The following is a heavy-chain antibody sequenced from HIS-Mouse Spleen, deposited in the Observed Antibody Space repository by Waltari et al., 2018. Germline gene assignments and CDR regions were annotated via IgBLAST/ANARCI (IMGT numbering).Heavy chain of an antibody. V-gene: IGHV4-39*07. J-gene: IGHJ2*01. D-gene: IGHD6-13*01. Sequence: QLQLQESGPGLVKPSETLSLTCTVSGGSISSSSYYWGWIRQPSGKGLEWIGSIYYSGSTYYNPSLKSRVTISEDTSKNQFSLKLSSVTAADTAVYYCAREIPYSSSWYDWYFDLWGRGTLVTVSS. CDR2: IYYSGST. CDR1: GGSISSSSYY. CDR3: AREIPYSSSWYDWYFDL.